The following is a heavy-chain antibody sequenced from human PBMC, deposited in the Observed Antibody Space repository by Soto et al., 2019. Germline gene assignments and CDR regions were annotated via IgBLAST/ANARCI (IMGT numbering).Heavy chain of an antibody. Sequence: ASVKVSCKASGYTFTNYGISWVRQAPGQGLEWMGWINTYNGNTNHAQKLQGRVTMTTDTSTSTAYMELRSLRSDDTAVYFCARGVGSGAYYHQYNWFDPWGQGTLVTVPS. CDR3: ARGVGSGAYYHQYNWFDP. CDR1: GYTFTNYG. J-gene: IGHJ5*02. V-gene: IGHV1-18*01. D-gene: IGHD3-10*01. CDR2: INTYNGNT.